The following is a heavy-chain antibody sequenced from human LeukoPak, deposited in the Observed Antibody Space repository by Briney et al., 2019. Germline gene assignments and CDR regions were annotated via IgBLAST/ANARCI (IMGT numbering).Heavy chain of an antibody. D-gene: IGHD6-13*01. V-gene: IGHV3-23*01. Sequence: PGGSLRLSCAASGFTFSSYAMSWVRQAPGKGLEWVSAISGSGGSTYYADSVKGRFTISRDNSKNSLYLQMHSLRPEDTALYYCAKDISSGSTWSPYFDYWGQGTLVTVSS. CDR1: GFTFSSYA. CDR2: ISGSGGST. CDR3: AKDISSGSTWSPYFDY. J-gene: IGHJ4*02.